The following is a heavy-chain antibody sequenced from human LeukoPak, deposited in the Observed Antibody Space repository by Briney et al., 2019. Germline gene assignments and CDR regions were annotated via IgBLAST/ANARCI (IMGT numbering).Heavy chain of an antibody. CDR3: AKDIDYYGSGSNS. J-gene: IGHJ5*02. CDR2: ISWNSGSI. Sequence: GGSLRLSCAASGFTFDDYAMHWVRQAPGKGLEWVSGISWNSGSIGYADSVKGRFTISRDNAKNSLYLQMNSLRAEDTALYYCAKDIDYYGSGSNSWGQGTLVTVSS. V-gene: IGHV3-9*01. D-gene: IGHD3-10*01. CDR1: GFTFDDYA.